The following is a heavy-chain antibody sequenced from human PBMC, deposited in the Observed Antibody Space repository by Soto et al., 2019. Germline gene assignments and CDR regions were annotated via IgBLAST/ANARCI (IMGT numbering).Heavy chain of an antibody. J-gene: IGHJ4*02. Sequence: GASVKVSCKASGYTFTSCYMHWVRQAPGQGLEWMGIINPSGGSTSYAQKFQGRVTMTRDTSTSTVYMELSSLRSEDTAVYYCARGRRLVVPAAMPAYWGQGTLVTVSS. CDR1: GYTFTSCY. CDR2: INPSGGST. CDR3: ARGRRLVVPAAMPAY. V-gene: IGHV1-46*03. D-gene: IGHD2-2*01.